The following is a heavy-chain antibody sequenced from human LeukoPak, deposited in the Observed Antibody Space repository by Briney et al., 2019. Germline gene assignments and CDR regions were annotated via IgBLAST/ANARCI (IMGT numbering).Heavy chain of an antibody. D-gene: IGHD2-15*01. CDR3: ARGVCSGGSCYSSRGAFDI. Sequence: SETLSLTCTVSGGSISSYYWSWIRQPPGKGLEWIGYIYYSGSTNYNPPLKSRVTISVDTSKNQFSLKLSSVTAADTAVYYCARGVCSGGSCYSSRGAFDIWGQGTMVTVSS. J-gene: IGHJ3*02. V-gene: IGHV4-59*01. CDR1: GGSISSYY. CDR2: IYYSGST.